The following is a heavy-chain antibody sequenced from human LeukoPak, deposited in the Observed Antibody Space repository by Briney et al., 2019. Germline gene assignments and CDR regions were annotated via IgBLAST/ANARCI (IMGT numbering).Heavy chain of an antibody. CDR1: GFTFSSYS. CDR2: IYTSGST. Sequence: GSLRLSCAASGFTFSSYSMNWIRQPAGKGLEWIGRIYTSGSTNYNPSLKSRVTISVDTSKNQFSLKLSSVTAADTAVYYCARGLWFGDENPPYFDYWGQGTLVTVSS. CDR3: ARGLWFGDENPPYFDY. V-gene: IGHV4-4*07. D-gene: IGHD3-10*01. J-gene: IGHJ4*02.